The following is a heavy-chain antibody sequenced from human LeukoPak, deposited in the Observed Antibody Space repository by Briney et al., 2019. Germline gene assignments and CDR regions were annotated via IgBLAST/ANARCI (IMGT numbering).Heavy chain of an antibody. Sequence: GGSLRLSCAVSGFTFSNYAMHWGRQAPGKGLEWVAVISFDGGYTYYAESVKGRFTISGDNSKTTLYLQMNSLGTEDTAVYYCAKDPRDIAFGGPLDYWGQGTLVTVSS. CDR1: GFTFSNYA. D-gene: IGHD2-15*01. CDR3: AKDPRDIAFGGPLDY. V-gene: IGHV3-30*18. J-gene: IGHJ4*02. CDR2: ISFDGGYT.